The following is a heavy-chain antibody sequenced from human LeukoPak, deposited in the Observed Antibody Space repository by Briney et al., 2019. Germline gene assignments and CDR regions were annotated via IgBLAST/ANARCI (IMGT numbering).Heavy chain of an antibody. J-gene: IGHJ4*02. CDR2: INPNSGGT. Sequence: ASVKVSCKASGYTFTGYYMHWVRQAPGQGLEWMGWINPNSGGTNYAQKFQGRVTMTRDTSISTAYMELSRPRSDDTAVYYCARGSRSSSWSTISYWGQGTLVTVSS. D-gene: IGHD6-13*01. CDR3: ARGSRSSSWSTISY. V-gene: IGHV1-2*02. CDR1: GYTFTGYY.